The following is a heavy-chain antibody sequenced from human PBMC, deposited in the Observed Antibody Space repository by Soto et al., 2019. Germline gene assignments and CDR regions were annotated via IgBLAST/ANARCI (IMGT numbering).Heavy chain of an antibody. Sequence: SETMPLTCNPSRRPQSSHHNSWTRKAPGPGLERIGNIYYTGSTTYTPPLKSRVTMSVDTSKNQFSLKLNSVTAAATAVYFCGVTRGGAHPHDIWGRGTMGTV. J-gene: IGHJ3*02. D-gene: IGHD2-21*02. CDR2: IYYTGST. CDR3: GVTRGGAHPHDI. CDR1: RRPQSSHH. V-gene: IGHV4-59*11.